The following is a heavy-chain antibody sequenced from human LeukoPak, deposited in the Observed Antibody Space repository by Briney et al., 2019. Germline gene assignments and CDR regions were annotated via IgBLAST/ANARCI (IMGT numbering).Heavy chain of an antibody. CDR1: GGSISSYY. D-gene: IGHD6-19*01. Sequence: PSETLSLTCTVSGGSISSYYWSWIRQPPGKGLEWIGYIYYSGSTNYNPSLKSRVTISVDTSKNQFSLKLGSATAADTAVYYCARDPGYSSGWYSIGDWGQGTLVTVSS. CDR2: IYYSGST. V-gene: IGHV4-59*01. CDR3: ARDPGYSSGWYSIGD. J-gene: IGHJ4*02.